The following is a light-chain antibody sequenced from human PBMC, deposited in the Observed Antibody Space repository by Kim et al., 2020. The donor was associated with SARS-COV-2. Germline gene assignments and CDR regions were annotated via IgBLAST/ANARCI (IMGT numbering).Light chain of an antibody. CDR1: LSIGLS. CDR2: GVS. J-gene: IGKJ4*01. V-gene: IGKV3-15*01. Sequence: SPGERFPLSCRASLSIGLSLAWYQQKPGQAPRLLIYGVSRRATGIPDRFSGSGSGTEFTLTITSLQSEDSGVYYCQQYNNWPPGVTFGGGTKLEI. CDR3: QQYNNWPPGVT.